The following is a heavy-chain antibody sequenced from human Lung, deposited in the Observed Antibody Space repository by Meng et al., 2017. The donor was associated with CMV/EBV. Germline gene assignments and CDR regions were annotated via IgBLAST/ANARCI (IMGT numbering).Heavy chain of an antibody. Sequence: VSXKGSGYSFASYWIAWVRHMPGKGLEWMGIIFPGDSDTRYSPSFQGQVTISADQSISTAYLQWSSLKASDTAMYYCARRDRAYCGGNCYREAVDIWXQGTMVTVSS. CDR3: ARRDRAYCGGNCYREAVDI. CDR2: IFPGDSDT. CDR1: GYSFASYW. J-gene: IGHJ3*02. V-gene: IGHV5-51*01. D-gene: IGHD2-21*01.